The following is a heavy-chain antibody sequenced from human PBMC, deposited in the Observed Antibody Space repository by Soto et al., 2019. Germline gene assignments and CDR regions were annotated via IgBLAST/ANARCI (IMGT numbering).Heavy chain of an antibody. V-gene: IGHV1-18*01. CDR1: GYAFTSYG. D-gene: IGHD3-16*02. CDR2: ISAYNGNT. Sequence: QVQLVQSGAEVKKPGASVKVSCKASGYAFTSYGISWVRQAPGQGLEWMGWISAYNGNTNYAQKLQGRVTMTTDTSTSTAYMELRSLRSDDTAVYYCARGGLMITFGGVIGNWFDPWGQGTLVTVSS. J-gene: IGHJ5*02. CDR3: ARGGLMITFGGVIGNWFDP.